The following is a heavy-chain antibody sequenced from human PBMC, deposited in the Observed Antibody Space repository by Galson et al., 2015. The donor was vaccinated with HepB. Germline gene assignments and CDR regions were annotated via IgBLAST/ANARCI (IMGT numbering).Heavy chain of an antibody. Sequence: SVKVSCKASGGTFSSYTISWVRQAPGQGLEWMGRIIPILGIANYAQKFQGRVTITADKSTSTAYMELSSLRSEDTAVYYCARQFPDSSSWGDYWGQGTLVTVSS. CDR3: ARQFPDSSSWGDY. CDR2: IIPILGIA. V-gene: IGHV1-69*02. CDR1: GGTFSSYT. D-gene: IGHD6-13*01. J-gene: IGHJ4*02.